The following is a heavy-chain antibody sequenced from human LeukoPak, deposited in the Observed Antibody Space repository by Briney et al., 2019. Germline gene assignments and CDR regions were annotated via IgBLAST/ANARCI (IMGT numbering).Heavy chain of an antibody. J-gene: IGHJ5*02. CDR3: AKDDCSGGSCYSNWFDP. D-gene: IGHD2-15*01. CDR2: ISGSGGST. CDR1: GFTFSSYA. V-gene: IGHV3-23*01. Sequence: TGGSLRLSCAASGFTFSSYAMSWVRQAPGKGLEWVSAISGSGGSTYYADSVKGRFTISRDNSKNTLYLQMNSLRAEDTAVYYCAKDDCSGGSCYSNWFDPWAREPWSPSPQ.